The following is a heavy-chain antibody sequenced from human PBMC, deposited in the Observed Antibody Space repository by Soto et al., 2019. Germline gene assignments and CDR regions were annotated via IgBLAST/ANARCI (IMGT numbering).Heavy chain of an antibody. CDR1: GLTFSSQS. V-gene: IGHV3-21*01. Sequence: PGGSLRLSCEASGLTFSSQSMNWVRRAPGKGLEWVSYISERSNYIYYADSVKGRFTVSRDNAKSSLYLQMDSLRADDTAVYYCARTHSQVTPFDFWGPGTLVTVS. CDR3: ARTHSQVTPFDF. D-gene: IGHD2-21*02. CDR2: ISERSNYI. J-gene: IGHJ4*02.